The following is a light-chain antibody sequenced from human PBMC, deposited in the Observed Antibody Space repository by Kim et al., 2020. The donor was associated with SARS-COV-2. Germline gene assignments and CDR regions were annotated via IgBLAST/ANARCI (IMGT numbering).Light chain of an antibody. CDR2: SVS. V-gene: IGKV3-20*01. Sequence: SPGERDTLACRTSQSVCSRCLAWYQQKPGQAPRLLIYSVSNRATGIPDRFSGSGSGTDFTLTISRLEPEYFAVYYCQQYGIATPYTVGQGTKLEI. CDR3: QQYGIATPYT. CDR1: QSVCSRC. J-gene: IGKJ2*01.